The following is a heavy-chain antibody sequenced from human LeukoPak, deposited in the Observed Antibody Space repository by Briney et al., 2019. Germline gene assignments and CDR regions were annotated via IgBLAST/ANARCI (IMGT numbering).Heavy chain of an antibody. CDR1: GYSFTSYH. J-gene: IGHJ4*02. Sequence: GASVKVSCKXSGYSFTSYHMHWVRQDPGQGLEGMGIIDPSVGSTSYARKFQGRVTMTRDTSTSTVYMELSSLRSEDTAVYYCARERYDSSGDYYFAYWGQGTLVTVSS. CDR3: ARERYDSSGDYYFAY. D-gene: IGHD3-22*01. CDR2: IDPSVGST. V-gene: IGHV1-46*01.